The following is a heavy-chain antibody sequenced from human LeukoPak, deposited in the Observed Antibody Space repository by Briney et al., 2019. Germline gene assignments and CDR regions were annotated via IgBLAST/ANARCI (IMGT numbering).Heavy chain of an antibody. CDR2: INPNSGGT. J-gene: IGHJ4*02. Sequence: ASVKVSCKASGYTFTSYGISWVRQAPGQGLEWMGWINPNSGGTNYAQKFQGRVTMTRDTSISTAYMELSRLRSDDTAVYYSIPAAIPGYFDYWGQGTLVTVSS. D-gene: IGHD2-2*02. CDR1: GYTFTSYG. V-gene: IGHV1-2*02. CDR3: IPAAIPGYFDY.